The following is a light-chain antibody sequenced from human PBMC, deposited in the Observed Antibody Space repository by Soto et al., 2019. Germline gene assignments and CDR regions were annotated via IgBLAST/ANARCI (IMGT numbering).Light chain of an antibody. CDR3: QHYKEYTWT. CDR2: LAS. Sequence: IQMTQSPSTLSASEGDRVIITCRPSQSVNNRLAWYQQRPGKAPKLLIYLASTLESGVPSRFSGSGSGTELTLTISSLQPDDSATYYCQHYKEYTWTFGQGTKVEIK. CDR1: QSVNNR. J-gene: IGKJ1*01. V-gene: IGKV1-5*03.